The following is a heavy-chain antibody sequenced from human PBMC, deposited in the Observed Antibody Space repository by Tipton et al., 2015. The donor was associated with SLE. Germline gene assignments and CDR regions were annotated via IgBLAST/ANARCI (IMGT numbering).Heavy chain of an antibody. Sequence: VQLVQSGGGLVQPGGSLRLSCAASGFTVSSNYMSWVRQAPGKGLEWVSVIYSGGSTYYADSVKGRFTISRPNSKNTLYLQMNSLRAEDTAVYYCARASSGWYLDIWGQGTMVTVSS. J-gene: IGHJ3*02. CDR1: GFTVSSNY. D-gene: IGHD6-19*01. V-gene: IGHV3-53*04. CDR2: IYSGGST. CDR3: ARASSGWYLDI.